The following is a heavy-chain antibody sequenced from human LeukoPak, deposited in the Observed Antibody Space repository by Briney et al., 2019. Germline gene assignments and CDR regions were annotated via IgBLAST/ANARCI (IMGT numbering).Heavy chain of an antibody. J-gene: IGHJ5*02. D-gene: IGHD3-22*01. CDR2: ISAGNGNT. CDR1: GYTFTSYA. Sequence: ASVKVSCKASGYTFTSYAMHWVRQAPGQRLEWMGWISAGNGNTKYSQKFQGRVTITRDTSASTAYMELSSLRSEDTAVYCCARSYYYDSSGYYYSWFDPWGQGTLVTVSS. CDR3: ARSYYYDSSGYYYSWFDP. V-gene: IGHV1-3*01.